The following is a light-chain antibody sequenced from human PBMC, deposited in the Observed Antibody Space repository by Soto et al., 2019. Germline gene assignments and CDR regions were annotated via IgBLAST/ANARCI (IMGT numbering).Light chain of an antibody. J-gene: IGKJ2*01. CDR1: QGISSY. Sequence: AIRMTQSPSSFSASTGDRVTITCRASQGISSYLAWYQQKPGKAPKLLIYAAATLQRGAPSRFSASGYGTDFTLTISRLQSEDFANYYGQQYLSYPYTFGQGTKLEI. V-gene: IGKV1-8*01. CDR2: AAA. CDR3: QQYLSYPYT.